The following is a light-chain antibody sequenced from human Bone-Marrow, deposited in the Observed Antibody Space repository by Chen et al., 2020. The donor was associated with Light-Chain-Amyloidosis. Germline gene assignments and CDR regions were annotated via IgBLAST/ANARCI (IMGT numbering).Light chain of an antibody. CDR1: DLPTKY. CDR3: QSADSSGTYEVI. Sequence: SYELTQPPSVSASPGQTASITRSGDDLPTKYAYWYQQKPGQAPVLVIHRDTERPSGIAERFYGSSSGTTATLTISGVQAEDEADYHCQSADSSGTYEVIFGGGTKLTVL. J-gene: IGLJ2*01. CDR2: RDT. V-gene: IGLV3-25*03.